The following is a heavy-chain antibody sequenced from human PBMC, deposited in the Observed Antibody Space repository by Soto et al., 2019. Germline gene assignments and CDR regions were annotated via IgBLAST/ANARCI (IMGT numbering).Heavy chain of an antibody. Sequence: PSETLSLTCAVSGYSLSSGSYWGWIRQPPGKGPEWIASIYHGGTTFYNPSLKSRVTLSVDTSKNHYSLNLRSVTAADTAVYYCARVDFMVVAGSTFDYWGPGILVTVSS. CDR2: IYHGGTT. D-gene: IGHD6-19*01. V-gene: IGHV4-38-2*01. CDR3: ARVDFMVVAGSTFDY. CDR1: GYSLSSGSY. J-gene: IGHJ4*01.